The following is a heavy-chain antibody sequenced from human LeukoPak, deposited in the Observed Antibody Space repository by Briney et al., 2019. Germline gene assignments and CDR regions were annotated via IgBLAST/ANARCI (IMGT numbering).Heavy chain of an antibody. J-gene: IGHJ6*02. CDR2: IYYSGST. Sequence: SETLSLTCTVSGGSISSSSYYWGWLRQPPGKGLEWIGSIYYSGSTYYNPSLKSRVTISVDTSKNQFSLKLSSVTAADTAVYYCATFDYGDYGMDVWGQGTTVTVSS. D-gene: IGHD4-17*01. CDR1: GGSISSSSYY. V-gene: IGHV4-39*01. CDR3: ATFDYGDYGMDV.